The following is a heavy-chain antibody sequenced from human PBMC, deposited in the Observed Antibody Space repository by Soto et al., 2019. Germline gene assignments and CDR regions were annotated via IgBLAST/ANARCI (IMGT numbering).Heavy chain of an antibody. J-gene: IGHJ6*02. D-gene: IGHD3-3*01. CDR3: ARHKRSPSYDFWSGYYRYGMDV. CDR1: GYSFTSYW. Sequence: GESLKISCKGSGYSFTSYWIGWVRQMPGKGLGWMGIIYPGDSDTRYSPSFQGQVTISADKSISTAYLQWSSLKASDTAMYYCARHKRSPSYDFWSGYYRYGMDVWGQGTTVTVSS. V-gene: IGHV5-51*01. CDR2: IYPGDSDT.